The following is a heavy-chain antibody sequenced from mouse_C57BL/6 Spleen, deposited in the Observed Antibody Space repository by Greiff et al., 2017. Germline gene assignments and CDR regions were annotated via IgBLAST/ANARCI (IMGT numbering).Heavy chain of an antibody. J-gene: IGHJ4*01. Sequence: EVKVVESGGGLVQSGRSLRLSCATSGFTFSDFYMEWVRQAPGKGLEWIAASRNKANDYTTEYSASVKGRFIVSRDTSQSILYLQMNALRAEDTAIYYCAREYGNSGAMDYWGQGTSVTVSS. CDR2: SRNKANDYTT. CDR1: GFTFSDFY. V-gene: IGHV7-1*01. D-gene: IGHD2-1*01. CDR3: AREYGNSGAMDY.